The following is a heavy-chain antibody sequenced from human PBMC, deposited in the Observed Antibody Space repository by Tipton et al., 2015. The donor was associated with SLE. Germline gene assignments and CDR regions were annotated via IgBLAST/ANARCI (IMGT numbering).Heavy chain of an antibody. CDR3: AKGVGYHDGSPEV. J-gene: IGHJ4*02. V-gene: IGHV3-23*01. CDR1: GFSFDNYA. Sequence: SLRLSCATSGFSFDNYAMNWVRPAPGKGLEWVSSVRGGGGATYYADSVKGRFTISRDTSNNTLHLQMNGLRGEDSALYYCAKGVGYHDGSPEVWGQGTLVTVSS. CDR2: VRGGGGAT. D-gene: IGHD2-2*03.